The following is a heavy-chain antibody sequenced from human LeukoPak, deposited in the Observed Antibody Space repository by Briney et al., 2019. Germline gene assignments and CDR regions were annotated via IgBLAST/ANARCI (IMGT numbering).Heavy chain of an antibody. D-gene: IGHD1-26*01. CDR2: IRNKANSYTT. CDR1: GVTFSDHY. CDR3: ATSPSSGIVVFDM. J-gene: IGHJ3*02. V-gene: IGHV3-72*01. Sequence: GGSLRLSCAASGVTFSDHYMEWVRQPPGKGLEWVGRIRNKANSYTTEYAASVKGRFTISRDDSKNSLYLQMNSLKIEDTAVYYCATSPSSGIVVFDMWGQGTMVTISS.